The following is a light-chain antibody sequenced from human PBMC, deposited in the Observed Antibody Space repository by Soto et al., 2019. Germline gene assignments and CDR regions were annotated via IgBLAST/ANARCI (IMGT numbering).Light chain of an antibody. CDR1: QSVTSSY. Sequence: EIGMTQSPGTLSVTPGERATLSCRASQSVTSSYLTWYQQKPGQAPRLLIYGASSRATGIPDRFSGSGSGTDFTLTISGLEPEDFAVYYCQQYGNSRGTFGQGTKVDI. V-gene: IGKV3-20*01. CDR3: QQYGNSRGT. CDR2: GAS. J-gene: IGKJ1*01.